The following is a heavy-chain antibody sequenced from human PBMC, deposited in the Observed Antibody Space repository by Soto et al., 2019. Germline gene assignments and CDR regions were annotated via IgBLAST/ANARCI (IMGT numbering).Heavy chain of an antibody. CDR3: ARIYCTTTTCDSWFDP. D-gene: IGHD2-8*01. Sequence: PGESLKISCTGFGYTFTTFWISWARQMPGKGLEWLGRVDPRDSYVTYNPSFEGHVTISADKSISTAYLQWGSLKASDTAMYFCARIYCTTTTCDSWFDPWGQGTLVTVSS. CDR1: GYTFTTFW. V-gene: IGHV5-10-1*01. J-gene: IGHJ5*02. CDR2: VDPRDSYV.